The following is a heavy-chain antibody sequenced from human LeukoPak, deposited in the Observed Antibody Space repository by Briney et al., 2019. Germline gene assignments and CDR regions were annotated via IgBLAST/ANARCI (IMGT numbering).Heavy chain of an antibody. Sequence: PGGSPRLSCTASGFTFSNYEMLWVRQAPGKGLEFVSYISSRADDISYGASVEGRFTISRNNANNSLFLLMNGLRAEDTALYYCAKGSYSFGQRADYWGQGTLVTVSS. D-gene: IGHD5-18*01. CDR2: ISSRADDI. CDR3: AKGSYSFGQRADY. J-gene: IGHJ4*02. V-gene: IGHV3-48*03. CDR1: GFTFSNYE.